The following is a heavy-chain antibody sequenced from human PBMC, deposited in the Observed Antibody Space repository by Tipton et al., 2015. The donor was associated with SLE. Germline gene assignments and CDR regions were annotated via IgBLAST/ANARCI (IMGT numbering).Heavy chain of an antibody. V-gene: IGHV3-43D*03. CDR2: ISWDGDNT. CDR1: GFTFSSSW. J-gene: IGHJ3*02. Sequence: SLRLSCAASGFTFSSSWMHWVRQAPGKGLEWVSLISWDGDNTYYADSVKGRFTISRDNSKNSLYLQMNSLRAEDTALYYCAKGDDSDAFDIWGQGTMVTVSS. CDR3: AKGDDSDAFDI. D-gene: IGHD2-15*01.